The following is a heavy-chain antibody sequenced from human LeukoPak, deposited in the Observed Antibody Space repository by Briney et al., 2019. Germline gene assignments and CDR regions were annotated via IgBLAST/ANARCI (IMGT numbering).Heavy chain of an antibody. CDR3: AKVQDYDILTGYYGSFDY. V-gene: IGHV3-23*01. CDR2: ISGSGGST. CDR1: GFTFSSYA. Sequence: GGSLRLPCAASGFTFSSYAMSWVRQAPGKGLEWVSAISGSGGSTYYADSVKGRFTISRDNSKNTLYLQMNSLRAEDTAVYYCAKVQDYDILTGYYGSFDYWGQGTLVTVSS. J-gene: IGHJ4*02. D-gene: IGHD3-9*01.